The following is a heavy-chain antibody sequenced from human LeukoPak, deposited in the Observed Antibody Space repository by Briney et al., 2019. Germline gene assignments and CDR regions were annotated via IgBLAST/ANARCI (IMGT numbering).Heavy chain of an antibody. CDR3: AKGSTVVTQYDY. V-gene: IGHV3-23*01. CDR1: GFTFSSYA. CDR2: ISGSGGST. J-gene: IGHJ4*02. D-gene: IGHD4-23*01. Sequence: GGSLRLSCAASGFTFSSYAMSWVRQAPGKGLEWVSAISGSGGSTYYADSVKGRFTISRDNSKNTLYLQMDSLRAEDTAVYYCAKGSTVVTQYDYWGQGTLVTVSS.